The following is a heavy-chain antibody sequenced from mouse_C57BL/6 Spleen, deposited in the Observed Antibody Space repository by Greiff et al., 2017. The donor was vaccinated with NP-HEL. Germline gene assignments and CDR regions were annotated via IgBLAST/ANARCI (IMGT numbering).Heavy chain of an antibody. Sequence: VQLQQPGAELVRPGSPVKLSCKASGYTFTSYWMHWVKQRPIQGLEWIGNIDPSDSETHYNQKFKDKATLTVDKSSSTAYMQLSSLTSEDSAVYYCASGDYDSYYFDYWGQGTTLTVSS. CDR3: ASGDYDSYYFDY. CDR1: GYTFTSYW. V-gene: IGHV1-52*01. CDR2: IDPSDSET. J-gene: IGHJ2*01. D-gene: IGHD2-4*01.